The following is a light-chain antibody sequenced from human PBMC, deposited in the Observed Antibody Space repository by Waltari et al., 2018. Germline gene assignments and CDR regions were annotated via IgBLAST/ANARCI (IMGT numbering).Light chain of an antibody. CDR1: SSDIGGHYY. J-gene: IGLJ2*01. CDR2: EVN. CDR3: ASYAGTVV. Sequence: QSALTQLPSASGSPGQSVTIPCTGASSDIGGHYYVSWYQQHPGKPPKLIIYEVNQRPSGVPDRFSGAKSGNTASLTVSGLQPDDEADYYCASYAGTVVFGGGTKLTVL. V-gene: IGLV2-8*01.